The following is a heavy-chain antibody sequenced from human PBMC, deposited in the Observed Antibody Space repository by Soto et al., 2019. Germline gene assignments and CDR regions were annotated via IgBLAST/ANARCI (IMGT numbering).Heavy chain of an antibody. D-gene: IGHD2-15*01. CDR3: ASSLGYCSGGSCPYDAFDI. CDR2: IYYSGST. V-gene: IGHV4-59*01. Sequence: QVQLQESGPGLVKPSETLSLTCTVSGGSISSYYWSWIRQPPGKGLEWIGYIYYSGSTNYNPSLKSRVTISVDPSKSQFSLKLSSVTAADTAVYYCASSLGYCSGGSCPYDAFDIWGQGTMVTVSS. J-gene: IGHJ3*02. CDR1: GGSISSYY.